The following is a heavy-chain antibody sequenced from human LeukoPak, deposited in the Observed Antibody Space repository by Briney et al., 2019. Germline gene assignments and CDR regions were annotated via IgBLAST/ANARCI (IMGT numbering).Heavy chain of an antibody. J-gene: IGHJ6*03. V-gene: IGHV3-7*01. Sequence: PGGSLRLSCAASGFTLSTYWMNWVRQAPGKGLEWVATIKQDGSEKYYVDSVKGRFTISRDNAKNSLYLQMNSLRAEDTAVYYCARGWGSSSSGARIRYYYYMDVWGKGTTVTVSS. CDR3: ARGWGSSSSGARIRYYYYMDV. CDR2: IKQDGSEK. CDR1: GFTLSTYW. D-gene: IGHD6-6*01.